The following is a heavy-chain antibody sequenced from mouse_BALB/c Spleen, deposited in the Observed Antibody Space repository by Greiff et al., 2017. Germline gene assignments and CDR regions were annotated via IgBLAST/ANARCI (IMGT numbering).Heavy chain of an antibody. D-gene: IGHD1-1*01. V-gene: IGHV5-15*02. CDR1: GFTFSDYG. CDR3: ARIYGSYFDY. CDR2: ISNLAYSI. J-gene: IGHJ2*01. Sequence: EVKLMESGGGLVQPGGSRKLSCAASGFTFSDYGMAWVRQAPGKGPEWVAFISNLAYSIYYADTVTGRFTISRENAKNTLYLEMSSLRSEDTAMYYCARIYGSYFDYWGQGTTLTVSS.